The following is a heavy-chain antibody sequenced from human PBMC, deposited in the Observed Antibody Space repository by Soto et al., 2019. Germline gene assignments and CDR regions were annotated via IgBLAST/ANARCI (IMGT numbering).Heavy chain of an antibody. CDR3: MIGEGYYYGIVV. CDR2: FYPDDSET. V-gene: IGHV5-51*01. Sequence: GESLKISCKGSGYSFTSYSIGWVRQMPGKGLDWMGIFYPDDSETRYSPSFQGQVIISVDKTISTAYLRWSSLKASDTAMYYCMIGEGYYYGIVVWGQGTTVTVS. CDR1: GYSFTSYS. D-gene: IGHD3-22*01. J-gene: IGHJ6*02.